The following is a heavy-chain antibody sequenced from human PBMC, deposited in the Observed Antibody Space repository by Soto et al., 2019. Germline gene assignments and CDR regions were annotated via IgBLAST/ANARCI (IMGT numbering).Heavy chain of an antibody. V-gene: IGHV1-69*02. J-gene: IGHJ3*02. D-gene: IGHD2-21*01. CDR3: TIGSWSGEVFDI. Sequence: QVQLVQSGAEVKKPGSSVKVSCKDSGGTFSTYSMFWVRQAPGQGLEWMGRIIPRLGVRNFAQRFQDRVTITADKSTATVHMELSSLRSEDTALYYCTIGSWSGEVFDIWGQGTMVTVSS. CDR1: GGTFSTYS. CDR2: IIPRLGVR.